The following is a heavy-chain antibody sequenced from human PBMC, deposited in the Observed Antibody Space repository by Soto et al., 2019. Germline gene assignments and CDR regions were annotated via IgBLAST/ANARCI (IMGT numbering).Heavy chain of an antibody. CDR1: GGSISSGGYS. Sequence: TLSLTCAVSGGSISSGGYSWSWIRQPPGKGLEWIGYIYHSGSTYYNPSLKSRVTISVDRSKNQFSLKLSSVTAADTAVYYCARGYNGRSDYWGQGTLVTVSS. V-gene: IGHV4-30-2*01. J-gene: IGHJ4*02. D-gene: IGHD1-20*01. CDR3: ARGYNGRSDY. CDR2: IYHSGST.